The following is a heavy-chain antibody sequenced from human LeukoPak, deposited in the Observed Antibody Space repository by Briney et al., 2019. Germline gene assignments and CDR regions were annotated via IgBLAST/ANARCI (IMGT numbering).Heavy chain of an antibody. CDR1: GGSISNYY. V-gene: IGHV4-4*08. D-gene: IGHD3-22*01. Sequence: PSETLSLTCTVSGGSISNYYWSWIRQPPGKGLEWIGSIYRTGSTDYNPSLKSRVTISVDTSKNLFSLNLTSVTAADTAVYFCAREIHYDSSGQRTLHAFDMWGQGTMVTVSS. J-gene: IGHJ3*02. CDR2: IYRTGST. CDR3: AREIHYDSSGQRTLHAFDM.